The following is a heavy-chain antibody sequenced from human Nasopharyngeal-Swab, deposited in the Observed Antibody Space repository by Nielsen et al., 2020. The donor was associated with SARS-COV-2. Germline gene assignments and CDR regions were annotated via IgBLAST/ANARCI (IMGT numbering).Heavy chain of an antibody. CDR1: GGTFSSYA. CDR2: IIPIFGTA. D-gene: IGHD3-22*01. Sequence: SVKVSCKASGGTFSSYAISWLRQAPGQGLEWMGGIIPIFGTANYAQKFQGRVTITADESTSTAYMELSSLRSEDTAVYYCARVVGYYDSSGYYYYHYYGMDVWGQGTTVTVSS. V-gene: IGHV1-69*13. CDR3: ARVVGYYDSSGYYYYHYYGMDV. J-gene: IGHJ6*02.